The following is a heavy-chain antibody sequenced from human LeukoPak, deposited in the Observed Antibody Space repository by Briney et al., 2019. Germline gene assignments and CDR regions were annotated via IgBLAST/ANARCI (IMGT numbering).Heavy chain of an antibody. CDR1: GGSISSSSYY. CDR2: IYYSGST. CDR3: ARLHLLLNWFDP. J-gene: IGHJ5*02. Sequence: PSETLSLTCTVSGGSISSSSYYWGWIRQPPGKGLEWIGSIYYSGSTYYNPSLKSRVTISVDTSKNQFSLKLSSVTAADTAVYYCARLHLLLNWFDPWGQGTLVTVSS. V-gene: IGHV4-39*01. D-gene: IGHD1-26*01.